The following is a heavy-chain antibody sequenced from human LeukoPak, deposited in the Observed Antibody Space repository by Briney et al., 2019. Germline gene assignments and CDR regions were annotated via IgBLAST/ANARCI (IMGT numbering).Heavy chain of an antibody. V-gene: IGHV3-30*04. J-gene: IGHJ4*02. CDR1: GFTFSSYA. D-gene: IGHD1-1*01. CDR2: ISYDGSNK. CDR3: AKGSANWNLARLDY. Sequence: PGGSLRLSCAASGFTFSSYAMHWVRQAPGKGLEWVAVISYDGSNKYYADSVKGRFTISRDNSKNTLYLQMNSLRAEDTAVYYCAKGSANWNLARLDYWGQGTLATVSS.